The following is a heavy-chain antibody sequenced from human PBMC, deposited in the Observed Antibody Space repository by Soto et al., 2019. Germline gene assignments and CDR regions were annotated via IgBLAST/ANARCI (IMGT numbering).Heavy chain of an antibody. V-gene: IGHV4-59*12. CDR3: ARERREEIHDGYDLDC. J-gene: IGHJ4*02. CDR1: GGSISSYY. D-gene: IGHD5-12*01. CDR2: IYYSGST. Sequence: QVQLQESGPGLVKPSETLSLTCTVSGGSISSYYWSWIRQPPGKGLEWIGYIYYSGSTNYNPSLKSRVTISIDTSKNQFYLKVTSMTAADTAVYYCARERREEIHDGYDLDCWGQGTLVTVSS.